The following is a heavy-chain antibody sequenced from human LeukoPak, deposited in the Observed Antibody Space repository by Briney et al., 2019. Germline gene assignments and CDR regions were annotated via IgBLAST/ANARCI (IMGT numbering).Heavy chain of an antibody. D-gene: IGHD6-19*01. V-gene: IGHV4-59*01. CDR2: IYYSGST. J-gene: IGHJ4*02. Sequence: PSETLSLTCTVSGGSISSYYWSWIRRPPGKGLEWIGYIYYSGSTNYNPSLKSRVTISVDTSKNQFSLKLSSVTAADTAVYYCARGEDQWLVENWGQGTLVTVSS. CDR3: ARGEDQWLVEN. CDR1: GGSISSYY.